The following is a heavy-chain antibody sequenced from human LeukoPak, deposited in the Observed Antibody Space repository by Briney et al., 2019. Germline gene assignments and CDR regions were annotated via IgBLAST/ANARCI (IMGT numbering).Heavy chain of an antibody. J-gene: IGHJ4*02. V-gene: IGHV3-21*01. CDR2: ISSSSSYI. CDR3: ARVPTYYYDSSGYPVGYFDY. Sequence: GGSLRLSCAASGFTFSSYSMNWVRQAPGKGLEWVSSISSSSSYIYYADSVKGRFTISRDKAKNSLYLQMNSLRAEDTAVYYCARVPTYYYDSSGYPVGYFDYWGQGTLVTVSS. CDR1: GFTFSSYS. D-gene: IGHD3-22*01.